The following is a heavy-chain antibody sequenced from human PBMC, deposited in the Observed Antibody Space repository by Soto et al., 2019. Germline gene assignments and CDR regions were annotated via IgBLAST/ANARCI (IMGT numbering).Heavy chain of an antibody. CDR3: GAQNYGAKGYHFET. V-gene: IGHV4-39*01. J-gene: IGHJ4*02. CDR1: SVSISSSSSY. CDR2: IYSVGNT. D-gene: IGHD1-7*01. Sequence: QLQLQESGPELVKPSETLSLTCTVSSVSISSSSSYCGWIRKPPGQLLEWIWNIYSVGNTYYNPSLKSRVTMSIDSSKTQVFLRLNAGNTADTAMYYCGAQNYGAKGYHFETWGKGPLVTVSS.